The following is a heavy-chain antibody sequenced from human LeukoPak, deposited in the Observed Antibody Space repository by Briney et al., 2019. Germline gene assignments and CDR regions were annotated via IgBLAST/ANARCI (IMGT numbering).Heavy chain of an antibody. D-gene: IGHD6-13*01. J-gene: IGHJ5*02. CDR2: IYPGDSDT. Sequence: GASLKISCKGSGSSFTSYWIGWVRQMPGKGLEWMGIIYPGDSDTRYSPSFQGQVTISADKSISTASLQWSSLKASDTAMYYCARCMQLAETPNWFDPWGQGTLVTVSS. CDR1: GSSFTSYW. V-gene: IGHV5-51*01. CDR3: ARCMQLAETPNWFDP.